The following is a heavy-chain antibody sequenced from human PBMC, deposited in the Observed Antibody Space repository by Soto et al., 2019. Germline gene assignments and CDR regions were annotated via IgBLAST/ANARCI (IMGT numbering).Heavy chain of an antibody. CDR2: ISSSSSYI. CDR3: ARSPYYYDSSAYLGY. CDR1: LFTFLSCC. V-gene: IGHV3-21*01. D-gene: IGHD3-22*01. J-gene: IGHJ4*02. Sequence: PRGSLRLSRESSLFTFLSCCMNWVRQAPGKGLEWVSSISSSSSYIYYADSVKGRFTISRDNAKNSLYLQINSLRAEDTAVYYCARSPYYYDSSAYLGYWGQGT.